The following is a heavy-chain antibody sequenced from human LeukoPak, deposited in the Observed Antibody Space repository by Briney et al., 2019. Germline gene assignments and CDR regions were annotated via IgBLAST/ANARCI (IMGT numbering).Heavy chain of an antibody. D-gene: IGHD3-3*01. CDR2: ISGSGGST. V-gene: IGHV3-23*01. CDR1: GFTFSSYA. CDR3: ASRRITIFGVRVRYFDY. Sequence: QPGGSLRLSCAASGFTFSSYAMSWVRQAPGKGLEWVSAISGSGGSTYYADSMKGRFTISRDNSKNTLYLQMNSLRAEDTAVYYCASRRITIFGVRVRYFDYWGQGTLVTVSS. J-gene: IGHJ4*02.